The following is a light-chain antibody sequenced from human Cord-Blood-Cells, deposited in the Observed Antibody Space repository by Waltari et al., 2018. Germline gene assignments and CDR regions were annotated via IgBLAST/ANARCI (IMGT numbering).Light chain of an antibody. J-gene: IGLJ1*01. CDR1: SSDDGGYNY. Sequence: QSALTPPASVYGSPGQSTTISCTGTSSDDGGYNYVSWYQQHPGKAPKLMIYEVSNRPSGVSNRFSGSKSGNTASLTISGLKAEDEADYYCSSYTSSSTNYVFGTGTKVTVL. CDR2: EVS. CDR3: SSYTSSSTNYV. V-gene: IGLV2-14*01.